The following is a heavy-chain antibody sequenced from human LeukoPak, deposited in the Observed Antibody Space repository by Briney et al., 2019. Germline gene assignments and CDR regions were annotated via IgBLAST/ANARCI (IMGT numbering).Heavy chain of an antibody. V-gene: IGHV1-69*06. CDR1: GGTFSTYA. Sequence: GASVKLSCKASGGTFSTYAISWVRQAPGQGLEWMGRVIPRFGTADYAEKFQGRVTITADKSTSTAYMELSSLRSEDTAVYYCTRHYDSSAYPSLNYFDYWGHGTLVTVSS. J-gene: IGHJ4*01. CDR2: VIPRFGTA. CDR3: TRHYDSSAYPSLNYFDY. D-gene: IGHD3-22*01.